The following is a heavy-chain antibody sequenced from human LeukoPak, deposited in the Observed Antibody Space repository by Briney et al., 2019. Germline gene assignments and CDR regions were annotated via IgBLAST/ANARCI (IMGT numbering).Heavy chain of an antibody. Sequence: PGGSLRLSCAASGFTVSSNYMSWVRQAPGKGLEWVSIIYSGGSTFYADSVKGRFTISRDNSKNTLYLQMNSLRAEDTAVYYCAKGGIQLWFPDLDYWGQGTLVTVSS. J-gene: IGHJ4*02. CDR3: AKGGIQLWFPDLDY. D-gene: IGHD5-18*01. CDR2: IYSGGST. CDR1: GFTVSSNY. V-gene: IGHV3-53*05.